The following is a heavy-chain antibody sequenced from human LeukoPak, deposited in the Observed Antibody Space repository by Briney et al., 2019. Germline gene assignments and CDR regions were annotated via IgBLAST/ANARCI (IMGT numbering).Heavy chain of an antibody. CDR3: AREGTAGTNLNWFDP. CDR2: MYYSGST. Sequence: SETLSLTCTVSGGSISSYYWSWIRQPPGKGLEWIGSMYYSGSTNYNPSLKSRVTISVDTSKNQFSLKLSSVTAADTAVYYCAREGTAGTNLNWFDPWGQGTLVTVSS. J-gene: IGHJ5*02. V-gene: IGHV4-59*01. D-gene: IGHD1-1*01. CDR1: GGSISSYY.